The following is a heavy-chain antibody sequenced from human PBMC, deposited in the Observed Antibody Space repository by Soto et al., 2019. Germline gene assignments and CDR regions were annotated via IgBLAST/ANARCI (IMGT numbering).Heavy chain of an antibody. CDR1: GFTFSRYW. CDR3: SRDVVVGAKALNY. CDR2: IKEDGSEK. V-gene: IGHV3-7*01. Sequence: EVQLVESGGGLVQPGGSLRLSCAASGFTFSRYWMTWVRQAPGKGLEWVANIKEDGSEKHYVDSARGRFTISRDNAKNSLYLQMNSRRVEDTAVYFCSRDVVVGAKALNYWGQGTLVTVSS. J-gene: IGHJ4*02. D-gene: IGHD2-15*01.